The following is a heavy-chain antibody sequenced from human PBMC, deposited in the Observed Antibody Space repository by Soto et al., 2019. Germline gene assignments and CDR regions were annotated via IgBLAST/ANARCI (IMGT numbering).Heavy chain of an antibody. CDR1: GFTFSSCA. CDR2: ITGSGGTT. D-gene: IGHD1-26*01. CDR3: AKLPGVGGLVPGFDY. Sequence: EVQLLESGGGLVQPGGSLRLSCAGSGFTFSSCAMTWVRQAPGKGLEWVSSITGSGGTTFYADSVKGRFTISRDNSKNPMYLQMNSVRAEDTAVYHCAKLPGVGGLVPGFDYWGQGTLVTVAS. V-gene: IGHV3-23*01. J-gene: IGHJ4*02.